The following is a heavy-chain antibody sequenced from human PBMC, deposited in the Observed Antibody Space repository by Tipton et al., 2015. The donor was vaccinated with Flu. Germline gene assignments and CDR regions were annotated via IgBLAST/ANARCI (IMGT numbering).Heavy chain of an antibody. CDR2: ISGSGGRT. CDR3: ARRVGAFGAVVEDDALHI. V-gene: IGHV3-23*01. J-gene: IGHJ3*02. Sequence: SLRLSCAASGFTFRSYAMSWVRQAPGKGLEWVSGISGSGGRTYYADSVKGRFIISRDNSKNILYLRMNSLRADDTAVYFCARRVGAFGAVVEDDALHIWGQGARVTVS. D-gene: IGHD1-26*01. CDR1: GFTFRSYA.